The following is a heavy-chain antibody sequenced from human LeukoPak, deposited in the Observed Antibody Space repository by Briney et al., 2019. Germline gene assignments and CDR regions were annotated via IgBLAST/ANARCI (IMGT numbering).Heavy chain of an antibody. Sequence: GGSLRLSCAASGFTFSSYAMHWVRQAPGKGLEWVAVISYDGSNKYYADSVKGRFTISRDNSRNTLYLQMNSLRAEDTAVYCCARGAVRGVIIGRRHNWFDPWGQGTLVTVSS. CDR2: ISYDGSNK. J-gene: IGHJ5*02. CDR1: GFTFSSYA. V-gene: IGHV3-30-3*01. D-gene: IGHD3-10*01. CDR3: ARGAVRGVIIGRRHNWFDP.